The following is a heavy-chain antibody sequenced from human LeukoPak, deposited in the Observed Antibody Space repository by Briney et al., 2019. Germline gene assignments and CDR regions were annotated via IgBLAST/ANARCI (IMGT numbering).Heavy chain of an antibody. CDR3: ARDQAQTLDY. Sequence: GGSLRLSCAASGFTFNHYAMHWVRQAPGKGLEWVAVISYDGSNKYYADSVKGRFTISRDNSKNTLYLQMNSLRAEDTAVYYCARDQAQTLDYWGQGTLVTVSS. J-gene: IGHJ4*02. CDR1: GFTFNHYA. CDR2: ISYDGSNK. V-gene: IGHV3-30-3*01.